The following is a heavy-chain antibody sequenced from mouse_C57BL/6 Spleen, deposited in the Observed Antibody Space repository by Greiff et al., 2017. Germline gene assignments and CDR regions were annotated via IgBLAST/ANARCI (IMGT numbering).Heavy chain of an antibody. CDR3: ASLRDY. J-gene: IGHJ2*01. V-gene: IGHV1-39*01. Sequence: EVQLQQSGPELVKPGASVKISCKASGYSFTDYNMNWVKQSNGKSLEWIGVINPNNGTTSYNQKFKGKATLTVDKSSSTAYMQLNSLKSEDTADYDYASLRDYWGQGTTLTVPS. CDR2: INPNNGTT. CDR1: GYSFTDYN.